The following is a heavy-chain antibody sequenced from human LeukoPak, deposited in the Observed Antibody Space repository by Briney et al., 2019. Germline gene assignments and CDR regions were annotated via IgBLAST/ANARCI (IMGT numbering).Heavy chain of an antibody. CDR2: ISYDGSNK. CDR1: GFTFSSYC. CDR3: AKEVSLFQGNWNYFDY. Sequence: PGGSLRLSCAASGFTFSSYCMHGVRQAPAKGLEGVAVISYDGSNKYYADSVKGRFTISRDNSKNTPYLQMNSLRAEDTAVSYCAKEVSLFQGNWNYFDYSGQGTLVTASS. J-gene: IGHJ4*02. V-gene: IGHV3-30*18. D-gene: IGHD1-20*01.